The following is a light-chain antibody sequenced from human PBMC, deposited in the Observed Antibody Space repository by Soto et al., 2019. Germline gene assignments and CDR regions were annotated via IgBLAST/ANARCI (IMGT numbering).Light chain of an antibody. CDR2: GAS. CDR3: QQYNNWPPFT. J-gene: IGKJ3*01. CDR1: QSVSSN. Sequence: EIVMTQSPATLSVSPGERATLSCRASQSVSSNLAWYHQKPGQAPRLLIYGASTRATGIPARFSGSGSGTEFTLTISSLQSEDFAVYYCQQYNNWPPFTFGPGTKMDIK. V-gene: IGKV3-15*01.